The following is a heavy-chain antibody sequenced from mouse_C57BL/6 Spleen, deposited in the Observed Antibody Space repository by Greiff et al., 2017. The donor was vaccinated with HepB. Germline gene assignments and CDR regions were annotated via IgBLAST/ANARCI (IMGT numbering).Heavy chain of an antibody. Sequence: QVQLKESGAELARPGASVKLSCKASGYTFTSYGISWVKQRTGQGLEWIGEIYPRSGNTYYNEKFKGKATLTADKSSSTAYMELRSLTSEDSAVYFCAREETGRDYWGQGTTLTVSS. V-gene: IGHV1-81*01. J-gene: IGHJ2*01. CDR2: IYPRSGNT. CDR1: GYTFTSYG. CDR3: AREETGRDY. D-gene: IGHD4-1*01.